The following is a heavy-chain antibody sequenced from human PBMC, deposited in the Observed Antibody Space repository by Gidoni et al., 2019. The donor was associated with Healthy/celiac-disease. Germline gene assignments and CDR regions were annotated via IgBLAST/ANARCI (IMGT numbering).Heavy chain of an antibody. Sequence: EVQLLESGGGLVQPGGSLRLSCAASGFTFSSYAMSWVRQAPGKGLEWVSAISGSGGSTYYADSVKGRFTISRDNSKNTLYLQMNSLRAEDTAVYYCASDYYDSSGYYGVFDYWGQGTLVTVSS. CDR1: GFTFSSYA. V-gene: IGHV3-23*01. CDR3: ASDYYDSSGYYGVFDY. D-gene: IGHD3-22*01. J-gene: IGHJ4*02. CDR2: ISGSGGST.